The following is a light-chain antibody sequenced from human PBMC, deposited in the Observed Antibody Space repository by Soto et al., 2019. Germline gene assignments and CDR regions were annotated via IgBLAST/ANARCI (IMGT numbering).Light chain of an antibody. Sequence: IVLTQSPGTLSLSPGERATLSCRASQTILSNLAWYQQKPGQAPRLLIYAASSRATGIPDRFSRSGSGTDFTLAISRLEPGDFAVYDCHRYGDATIIGGGTRLEIK. V-gene: IGKV3-20*01. CDR2: AAS. CDR3: HRYGDATI. J-gene: IGKJ5*01. CDR1: QTILSN.